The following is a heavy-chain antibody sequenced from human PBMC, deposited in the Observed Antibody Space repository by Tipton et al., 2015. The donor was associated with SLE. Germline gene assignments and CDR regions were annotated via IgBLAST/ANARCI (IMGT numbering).Heavy chain of an antibody. Sequence: GSLRLSCAASGLTFRSYPMTWVRQAPGKGLEWVSVIYSGGSTYYADSVKGRFTISRDDSKNTLYLQMNSLRPEDTAVYYCAGGSSSTRDYWGQGTLVTVSS. V-gene: IGHV3-23*03. D-gene: IGHD3-16*01. J-gene: IGHJ4*02. CDR3: AGGSSSTRDY. CDR2: IYSGGST. CDR1: GLTFRSYP.